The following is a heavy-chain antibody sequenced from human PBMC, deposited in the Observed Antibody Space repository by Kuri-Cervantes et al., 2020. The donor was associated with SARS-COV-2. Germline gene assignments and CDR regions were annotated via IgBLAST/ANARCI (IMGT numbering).Heavy chain of an antibody. V-gene: IGHV3-30*02. CDR3: ARDSVGYCSSTSCYSVGDIDY. CDR2: IRYDGINE. Sequence: GGSLRLSCEASGFSFRSYGMHWVRQAPGKGLEWLTFIRYDGINECYADSVKGRFTISRDNSKNTLYLQMNSLRAEDTAVYYCARDSVGYCSSTSCYSVGDIDYWGQGTLVTVSS. D-gene: IGHD2-2*01. CDR1: GFSFRSYG. J-gene: IGHJ4*02.